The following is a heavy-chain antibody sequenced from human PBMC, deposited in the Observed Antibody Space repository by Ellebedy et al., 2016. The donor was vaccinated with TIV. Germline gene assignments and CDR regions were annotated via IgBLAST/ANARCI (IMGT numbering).Heavy chain of an antibody. CDR2: IYYSGTT. Sequence: LRLSXTVSGVSIGSGGYYWSWIRQHPGRGLEWIGYIYYSGTTYYNPSLKSRVTISVDTSKNQFSLKLTSVTAADTAVYYCARGHYYYGRGYYADYWGQGTLVTVSS. D-gene: IGHD3-22*01. CDR3: ARGHYYYGRGYYADY. V-gene: IGHV4-31*03. CDR1: GVSIGSGGYY. J-gene: IGHJ4*02.